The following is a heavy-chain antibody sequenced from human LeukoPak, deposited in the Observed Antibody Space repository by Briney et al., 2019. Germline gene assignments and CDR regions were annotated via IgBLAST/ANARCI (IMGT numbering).Heavy chain of an antibody. CDR3: ARDMGVGYYYYYYMDV. CDR1: GGTFSSYA. V-gene: IGHV1-69*05. CDR2: IIPIFGTA. D-gene: IGHD2-2*03. J-gene: IGHJ6*03. Sequence: GSSVKVSCKASGGTFSSYAISWVRQAPGQGLEWMGGIIPIFGTANYAQKFQGRVTITTDESTSTAYMELSSLRSEDTAVYYCARDMGVGYYYYYYMDVWGKGTTVTVSS.